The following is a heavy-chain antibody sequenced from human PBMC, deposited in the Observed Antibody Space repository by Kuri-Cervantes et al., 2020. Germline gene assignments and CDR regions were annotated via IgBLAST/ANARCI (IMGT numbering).Heavy chain of an antibody. CDR3: ARGYYDILTGTYGMDV. D-gene: IGHD3-9*01. J-gene: IGHJ6*02. Sequence: SETLSLTCAVSGGSISSGGYSWSWIRQPPGKGLEWIGYIYHSGSTYYNPSLKSRVTISVDRPKNQFSLKLSSVTAADTAVYYCARGYYDILTGTYGMDVWGQGTTVTVSS. CDR1: GGSISSGGYS. CDR2: IYHSGST. V-gene: IGHV4-30-2*01.